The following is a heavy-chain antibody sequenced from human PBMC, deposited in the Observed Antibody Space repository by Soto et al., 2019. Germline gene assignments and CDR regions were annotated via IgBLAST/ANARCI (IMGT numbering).Heavy chain of an antibody. CDR2: ISYDGSNK. Sequence: GGSLRLSCAASEFTFSSYAMHWVRQAPGKRLEWVAVISYDGSNKYYADSVKGRFTISRDNSKNTLYLQMNSLRAEDTAVYYCARADRIVVVTLDYWGQGTLVTVSS. J-gene: IGHJ4*02. CDR1: EFTFSSYA. V-gene: IGHV3-30-3*01. D-gene: IGHD3-22*01. CDR3: ARADRIVVVTLDY.